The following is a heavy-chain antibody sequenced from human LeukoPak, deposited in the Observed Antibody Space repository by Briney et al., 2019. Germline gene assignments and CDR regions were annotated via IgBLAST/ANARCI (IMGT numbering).Heavy chain of an antibody. J-gene: IGHJ4*02. CDR1: GGAFSSYA. CDR2: VIPIVGIA. D-gene: IGHD6-6*01. CDR3: ARIAARGMERYFDY. V-gene: IGHV1-69*04. Sequence: GASVKVSCKTSGGAFSSYAISWVRQAPGQGLEWMGRVIPIVGIANYAQKFQGRVTITADKSTSTAYMELSSLRSEDTAVYYCARIAARGMERYFDYWGQGTLVTVSS.